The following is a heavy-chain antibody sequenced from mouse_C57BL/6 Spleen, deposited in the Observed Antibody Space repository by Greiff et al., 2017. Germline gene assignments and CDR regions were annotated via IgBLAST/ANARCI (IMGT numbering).Heavy chain of an antibody. D-gene: IGHD1-1*01. CDR2: IDPETGGT. CDR1: GYTFTDYE. Sequence: QVQLQQSGAELVRPGASVTLSCKASGYTFTDYEMHWVKQTPVHGLEWIGAIDPETGGTAYNQKFKGKAILTADKSSSTAYMELRSLTSEDSAVYYGTRDGSSWYFDVWGTGTTVTVSS. V-gene: IGHV1-15*01. CDR3: TRDGSSWYFDV. J-gene: IGHJ1*03.